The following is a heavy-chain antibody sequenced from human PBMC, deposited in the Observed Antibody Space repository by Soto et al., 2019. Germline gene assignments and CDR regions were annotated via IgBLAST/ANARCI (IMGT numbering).Heavy chain of an antibody. CDR2: IKSKADGGTE. CDR1: GFTFTSAW. Sequence: EEQLVESGGGLVKPGGSLRLSCAASGFTFTSAWMRWVRQAPGKGLEWVGRIKSKADGGTEDYAAHVKGTFTISRDDSENTLFLQMNSLKTEDTAVYYCATYGSGPSDYWGQGTLVTVSS. D-gene: IGHD3-10*01. J-gene: IGHJ4*02. CDR3: ATYGSGPSDY. V-gene: IGHV3-15*01.